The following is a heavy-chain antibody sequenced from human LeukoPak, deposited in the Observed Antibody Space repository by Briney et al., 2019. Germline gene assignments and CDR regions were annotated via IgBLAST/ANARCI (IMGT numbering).Heavy chain of an antibody. J-gene: IGHJ4*02. CDR2: IYYSGST. D-gene: IGHD5-18*01. V-gene: IGHV4-59*01. Sequence: SETLSLTCTVSGGSISSYYWSWIRQPPGKGLEWIGYIYYSGSTNYNPSLKSRVTISVDTSKNQFSLKLSSVTAADTAVYYCARDTAMVYAHYFDYWGQGTLVTVSS. CDR1: GGSISSYY. CDR3: ARDTAMVYAHYFDY.